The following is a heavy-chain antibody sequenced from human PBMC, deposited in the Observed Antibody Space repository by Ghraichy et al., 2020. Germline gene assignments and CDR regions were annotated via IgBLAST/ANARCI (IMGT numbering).Heavy chain of an antibody. Sequence: ASVKVSCKASGYTFTDYYMHWVRQAPEEGLEWLGWVNPKNGHTNYAQKFQGRVTMTRDTSISTAYMELTSLTSDDTAVYLCTRGRAVGLDSTTDLEGYWGQGTLVTVSS. CDR1: GYTFTDYY. CDR2: VNPKNGHT. CDR3: TRGRAVGLDSTTDLEGY. J-gene: IGHJ4*02. V-gene: IGHV1-2*02. D-gene: IGHD6-19*01.